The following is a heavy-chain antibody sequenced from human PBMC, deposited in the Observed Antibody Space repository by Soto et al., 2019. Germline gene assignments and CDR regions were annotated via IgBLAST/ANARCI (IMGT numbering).Heavy chain of an antibody. CDR3: ARGQQSGYYMCPYSGMDV. J-gene: IGHJ6*04. D-gene: IGHD3-3*01. Sequence: QVQLQEAGPGLVKPSQTLSLTCTVSGGSISSGDYYWSWIRQPPGKGLEWIGYIYYSGSTYYNTSLKSRLTTSLDTSKNQFSLKLTSVTVADPAVYDCARGQQSGYYMCPYSGMDVWGKGTTVTVSS. CDR1: GGSISSGDYY. CDR2: IYYSGST. V-gene: IGHV4-30-4*01.